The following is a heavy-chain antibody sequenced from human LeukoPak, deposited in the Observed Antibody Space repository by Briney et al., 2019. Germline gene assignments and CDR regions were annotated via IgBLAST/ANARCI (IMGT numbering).Heavy chain of an antibody. D-gene: IGHD5-18*01. CDR1: GFTFSSYS. Sequence: PGGSLRLSCAASGFTFSSYSLNWVRQAPGKGLELVSSISSSSSYIYYADSVKGRFTISRDNPKNSLYLQMNSLRAEDTAVYYCARAGYSYPYYFDYWGQGTLVTVSS. CDR2: ISSSSSYI. CDR3: ARAGYSYPYYFDY. V-gene: IGHV3-21*01. J-gene: IGHJ4*02.